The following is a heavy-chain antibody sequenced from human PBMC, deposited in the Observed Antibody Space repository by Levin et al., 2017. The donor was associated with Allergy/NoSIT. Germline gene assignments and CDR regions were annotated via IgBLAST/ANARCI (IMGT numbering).Heavy chain of an antibody. D-gene: IGHD5-12*01. CDR1: GFPFSSYA. CDR2: ITTDGGTT. V-gene: IGHV3-23*01. Sequence: AGGSLRLSCAASGFPFSSYAMSWVRQAPGKGLEWVSGITTDGGTTYYADSVEGRFTISRDNSKNMLYLQMNSLRAGDTAVYYCSFHPSGYEGAELDYWGQGTLVTVSS. CDR3: SFHPSGYEGAELDY. J-gene: IGHJ4*02.